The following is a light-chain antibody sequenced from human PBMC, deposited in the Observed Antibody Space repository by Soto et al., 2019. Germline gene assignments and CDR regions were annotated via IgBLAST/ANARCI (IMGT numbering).Light chain of an antibody. CDR2: FGS. V-gene: IGKV2-28*01. Sequence: EIVMTQSPLTLPVTPGEPASISCRSSQSLLYNNPYNYLDWYVQKPGQSPQLLIYFGSNRAPGVPDRFSGSGSGTDFTLKINRVEAEDVGTYYCMQALQSLTFGQGTRLEIQ. CDR3: MQALQSLT. J-gene: IGKJ5*01. CDR1: QSLLYNNPYNY.